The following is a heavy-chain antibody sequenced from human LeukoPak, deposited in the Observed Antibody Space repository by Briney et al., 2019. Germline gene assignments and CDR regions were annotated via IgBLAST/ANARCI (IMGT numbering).Heavy chain of an antibody. V-gene: IGHV4-39*07. Sequence: PSETLSLTCTVSGGSISSSSYYWGWIRQPPGKGLEWIGSIYYSGSTYYNPSLKSRVTISVDTSKNQFSLKLSSVTAADTAVYYCARDFGYYGSGSYFKPPYYFDYWGQGTLVTVSS. CDR3: ARDFGYYGSGSYFKPPYYFDY. D-gene: IGHD3-10*01. CDR2: IYYSGST. CDR1: GGSISSSSYY. J-gene: IGHJ4*02.